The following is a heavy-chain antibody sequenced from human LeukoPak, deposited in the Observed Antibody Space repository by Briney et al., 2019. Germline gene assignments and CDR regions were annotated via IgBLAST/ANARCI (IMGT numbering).Heavy chain of an antibody. D-gene: IGHD6-19*01. CDR3: ARSSGWYYFDY. J-gene: IGHJ4*02. CDR2: INQDGSDK. Sequence: GGSLRLSCAASGFMFNNYWMTWVRQAPGKGLEWVGNINQDGSDKYYGDSVKGRFTISRDNAKNSLCLQMNSLRAEDTAVYYCARSSGWYYFDYWGQGTLVTVSS. V-gene: IGHV3-7*01. CDR1: GFMFNNYW.